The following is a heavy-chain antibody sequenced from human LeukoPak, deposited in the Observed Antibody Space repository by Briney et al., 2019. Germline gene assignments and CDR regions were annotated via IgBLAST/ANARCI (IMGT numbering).Heavy chain of an antibody. CDR3: ARDLYSSGWYGEKYYYYMDV. D-gene: IGHD6-19*01. Sequence: SETLSLTCTVSGGSISSGSYYWSWIRQPAGKGLEWIGRIYTSGSTNYNPSFKSRVTISVDTSKNQFSLKLSSVTAADTAVYYCARDLYSSGWYGEKYYYYMDVWGKGTTVTVSS. V-gene: IGHV4-61*02. CDR2: IYTSGST. CDR1: GGSISSGSYY. J-gene: IGHJ6*03.